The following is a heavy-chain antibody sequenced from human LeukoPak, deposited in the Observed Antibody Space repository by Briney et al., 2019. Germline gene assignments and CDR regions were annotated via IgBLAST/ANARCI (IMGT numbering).Heavy chain of an antibody. CDR1: GFTFSSYE. J-gene: IGHJ4*02. Sequence: GGSLRLSCAASGFTFSSYEMNWVRQAPGEGLEWGSYISSSGSTVYYADSVEGRFTISRDNAKNSLYLQMNSVRAEDTAVYYCTGFDYYDSSGYSPFDYGGQGTLVTVSS. V-gene: IGHV3-48*03. CDR3: TGFDYYDSSGYSPFDY. D-gene: IGHD3-22*01. CDR2: ISSSGSTV.